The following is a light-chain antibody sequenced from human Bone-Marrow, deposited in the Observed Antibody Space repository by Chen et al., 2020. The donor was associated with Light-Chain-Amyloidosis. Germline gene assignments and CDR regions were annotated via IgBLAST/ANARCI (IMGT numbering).Light chain of an antibody. V-gene: IGLV2-14*01. CDR2: EVT. CDR1: SSDVGGDNH. J-gene: IGLJ1*01. CDR3: SSYTITNTLV. Sequence: QSPLTQPASVSGSPGPSITISSTGTSSDVGGDNHVSWYQQHPDKAPKLMIYEVTNRPSWVPDRFSGSKSDNTASLTISGLQTEDEADYFCSSYTITNTLVFGSGTRVTVL.